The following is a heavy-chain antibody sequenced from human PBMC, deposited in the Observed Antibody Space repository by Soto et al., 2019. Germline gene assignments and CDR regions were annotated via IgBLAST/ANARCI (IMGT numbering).Heavy chain of an antibody. J-gene: IGHJ3*02. V-gene: IGHV1-69*08. CDR3: ARDSHGGGYCSGGSCYSSGAFDI. CDR2: IIPILGIA. Sequence: QVQLVQSGAEVKKPGSSVKVSCKASGGTFSSYTISWVRQAPGQGLEWMGRIIPILGIANYAQKFQGRVRISADKSTCTAYMELSSLGSEDTAVYYCARDSHGGGYCSGGSCYSSGAFDIWGQGTMVTVSS. D-gene: IGHD2-15*01. CDR1: GGTFSSYT.